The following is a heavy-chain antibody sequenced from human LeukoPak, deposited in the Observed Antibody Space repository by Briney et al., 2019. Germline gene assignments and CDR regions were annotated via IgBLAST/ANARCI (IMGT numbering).Heavy chain of an antibody. CDR3: ARNQGSGYSQSRFDY. CDR1: GFTFSTYG. D-gene: IGHD3-22*01. J-gene: IGHJ4*02. V-gene: IGHV3-48*02. Sequence: GGSLRLSCAASGFTFSTYGMNWVRQAPGKGLEWVSYITTSGPIYYADSVKGRFTISRDNDKSSLYLQMNSLRDEDTAVYYCARNQGSGYSQSRFDYWGQGTLVTVSS. CDR2: ITTSGPI.